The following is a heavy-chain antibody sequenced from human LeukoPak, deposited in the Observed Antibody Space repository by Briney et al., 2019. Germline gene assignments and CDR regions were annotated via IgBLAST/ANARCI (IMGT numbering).Heavy chain of an antibody. CDR2: IYYSGST. CDR1: GFTFSSYA. D-gene: IGHD6-13*01. V-gene: IGHV4-39*01. CDR3: ARLQQLVSFCFDY. J-gene: IGHJ4*02. Sequence: GSLRLSCAASGFTFSSYAMSWVRQPPGKGLEWIGSIYYSGSTYYNPSLKSRVTISVDTSKNQSSLKLSSVTAADTAVYYCARLQQLVSFCFDYWGEGTLVTVS.